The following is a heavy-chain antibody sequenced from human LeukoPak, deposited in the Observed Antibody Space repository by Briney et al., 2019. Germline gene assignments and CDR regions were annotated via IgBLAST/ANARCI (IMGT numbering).Heavy chain of an antibody. CDR2: IYYSGST. Sequence: PSETLSLTCAVSGGSISSYYWSWIRQSPGKGLEWIGYIYYSGSTNYNPSLKSRVTISVDTSKNQFSLKLSSVTGADTAVYYCARGSIGYCSGGSCFYYYYYYMDVWGKGTTVTVSS. CDR3: ARGSIGYCSGGSCFYYYYYYMDV. CDR1: GGSISSYY. V-gene: IGHV4-59*01. J-gene: IGHJ6*03. D-gene: IGHD2-15*01.